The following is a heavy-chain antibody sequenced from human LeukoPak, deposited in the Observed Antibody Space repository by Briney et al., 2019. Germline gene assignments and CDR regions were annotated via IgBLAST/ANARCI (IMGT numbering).Heavy chain of an antibody. CDR1: GGSFSGYY. Sequence: SETLSLTCAVYGGSFSGYYWSWIRQPPGKGLEWIGEINHSGSTYYNPSLRSRVTISVDTSKNQFSLNLSSVTAADTAVYYCARQTGSSQIVAATTRFDPWGQGTLVTVSS. J-gene: IGHJ5*02. D-gene: IGHD1-26*01. V-gene: IGHV4-34*01. CDR3: ARQTGSSQIVAATTRFDP. CDR2: INHSGST.